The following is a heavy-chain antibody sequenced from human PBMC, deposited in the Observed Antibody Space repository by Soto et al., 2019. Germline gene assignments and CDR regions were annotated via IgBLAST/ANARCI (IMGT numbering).Heavy chain of an antibody. CDR2: INAGNGNT. CDR3: ARDQNAVAVTFYFDY. CDR1: GYTFTSYA. V-gene: IGHV1-3*01. Sequence: ASVKVSCKASGYTFTSYAMHWVRQAPGQRLEWMGWINAGNGNTKYSQKFQGRVTITRDTSASTAYMELSSLRSEDTAVYYCARDQNAVAVTFYFDYWGQGTLVTVSS. D-gene: IGHD3-22*01. J-gene: IGHJ4*02.